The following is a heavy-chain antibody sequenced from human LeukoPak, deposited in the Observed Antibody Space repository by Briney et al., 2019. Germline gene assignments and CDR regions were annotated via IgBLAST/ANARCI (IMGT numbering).Heavy chain of an antibody. V-gene: IGHV3-23*01. J-gene: IGHJ4*02. CDR3: AKDMGSSGYLPQYYFDY. CDR1: GFTFSSYG. D-gene: IGHD3-22*01. CDR2: ISGSGGST. Sequence: GGSLRLSCAASGFTFSSYGMSWVRQAPGKGLEWVSAISGSGGSTYYADSVKGRFTISRDNSKNTLYLQMNGLRAEDTAVYYCAKDMGSSGYLPQYYFDYWGQGTLVTVSS.